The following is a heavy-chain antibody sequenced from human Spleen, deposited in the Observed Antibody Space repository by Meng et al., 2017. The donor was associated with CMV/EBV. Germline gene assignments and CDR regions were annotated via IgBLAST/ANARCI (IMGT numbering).Heavy chain of an antibody. Sequence: ASVKVSCKASGYTFTGYYMHWVRQAPGQGLEWMGWINPNNGGTNYAQKFQGRVTMTRDTSSSTAYMELSRLRSDDTAVYYCARERVTLVRGALYYYYYGMDVWGQGTTVTVSS. D-gene: IGHD3-10*01. CDR2: INPNNGGT. CDR3: ARERVTLVRGALYYYYYGMDV. CDR1: GYTFTGYY. V-gene: IGHV1-2*02. J-gene: IGHJ6*02.